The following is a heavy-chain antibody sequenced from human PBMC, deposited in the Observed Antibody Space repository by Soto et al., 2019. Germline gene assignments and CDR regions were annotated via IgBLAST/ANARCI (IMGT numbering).Heavy chain of an antibody. J-gene: IGHJ6*02. CDR2: IIPTFGQT. D-gene: IGHD3-10*02. CDR3: ARDPLSSFAMDV. Sequence: QEQLVQSGAEVKKPGSSVKVSCKAPGDTFSSYAISWVRQAPGQGLEWMGKIIPTFGQTHYAEKFRGALTISADECTSTVYMELSSLMAEDTAVYYCARDPLSSFAMDVWGQGTTVIVSS. CDR1: GDTFSSYA. V-gene: IGHV1-69*18.